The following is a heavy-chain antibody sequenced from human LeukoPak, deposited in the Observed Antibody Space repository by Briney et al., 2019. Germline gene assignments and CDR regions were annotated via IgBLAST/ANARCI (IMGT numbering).Heavy chain of an antibody. CDR2: ISSSSIYI. Sequence: GSLRLSCEASGFPFSNAWMSWVRQAPGKGLEWVSSISSSSIYIYYADSVKGRFTISRDNAKNSLYLQISSLRAEDTAMYYCAREERDGYNYYWYFDLWGRGTLVTVSS. J-gene: IGHJ2*01. CDR3: AREERDGYNYYWYFDL. V-gene: IGHV3-21*01. D-gene: IGHD5-24*01. CDR1: GFPFSNAW.